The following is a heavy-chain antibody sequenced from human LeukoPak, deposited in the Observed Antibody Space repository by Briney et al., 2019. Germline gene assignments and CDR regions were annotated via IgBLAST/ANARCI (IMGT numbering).Heavy chain of an antibody. Sequence: PGGSLRLSCAASGFTFGSYSMNWVRQAPGKGLEWVSYISSSSTTISYAESVKGRFTISRDNAKDSMYLQMNSLRAEDTAVYYCVRDLDSIAFFWGQGTLVTVSS. CDR3: VRDLDSIAFF. J-gene: IGHJ4*02. CDR2: ISSSSTTI. V-gene: IGHV3-48*01. CDR1: GFTFGSYS. D-gene: IGHD2/OR15-2a*01.